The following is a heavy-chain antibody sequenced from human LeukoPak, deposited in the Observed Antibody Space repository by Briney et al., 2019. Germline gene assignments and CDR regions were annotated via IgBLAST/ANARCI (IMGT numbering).Heavy chain of an antibody. CDR2: ISYDGNTI. CDR3: ARSGGLQKFDY. V-gene: IGHV3-30-3*01. CDR1: EFTFSNYA. Sequence: GGSLRLSCAASEFTFSNYAVHWVRQAPGKGLQWAAVISYDGNTIHYADSVKGRFTISRDTSKNTLYLQMNSLRTEDTAVYYCARSGGLQKFDYWGQGTLVTVSS. J-gene: IGHJ4*02. D-gene: IGHD4-11*01.